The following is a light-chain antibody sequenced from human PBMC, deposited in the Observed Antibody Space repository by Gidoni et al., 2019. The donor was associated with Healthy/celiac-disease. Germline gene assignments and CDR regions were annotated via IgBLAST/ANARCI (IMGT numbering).Light chain of an antibody. J-gene: IGLJ2*01. Sequence: QSVLTQPPSVSAAPGQKVTISCSGSSSNIGNNYVSWYQQLPGTAPKLLIYENNKRPSGIPDRFSGSKSGTSATLGITGLQTGDEADYYCGTWDSSLSAEVRVVFGGGTKLTVL. CDR1: SSNIGNNY. CDR3: GTWDSSLSAEVRVV. CDR2: ENN. V-gene: IGLV1-51*02.